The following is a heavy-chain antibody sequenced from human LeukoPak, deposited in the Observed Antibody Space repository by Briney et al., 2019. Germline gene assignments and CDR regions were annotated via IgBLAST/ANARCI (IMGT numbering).Heavy chain of an antibody. CDR3: TTERALTRFDY. CDR1: GFTFSKAW. J-gene: IGHJ4*02. Sequence: GGSLRLSCASSGFTFSKAWMSWVRQAPGKGLEWVSRIKSKTGGGTTDYAAPVKGRFTISRDDSKNMLYLQMNSLKIDDTGVYYCTTERALTRFDYWGQGTLVTVSS. CDR2: IKSKTGGGTT. V-gene: IGHV3-15*01.